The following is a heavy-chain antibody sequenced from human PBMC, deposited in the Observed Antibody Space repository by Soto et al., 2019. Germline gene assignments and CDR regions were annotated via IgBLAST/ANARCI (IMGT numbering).Heavy chain of an antibody. V-gene: IGHV3-23*01. CDR2: ISGSGGST. CDR3: ADGGYCSSTSCYGGLDV. D-gene: IGHD2-2*01. J-gene: IGHJ6*02. CDR1: GVNFSNYA. Sequence: EVQLLESGGGLVQPGGSLRVSCVGAGVNFSNYAMSWVRQAPGKGLEWVSAISGSGGSTYYADSVKGRFTISRDNSKRMLYLQINSLSADDTAVYYCADGGYCSSTSCYGGLDVWGQGTSVIVSS.